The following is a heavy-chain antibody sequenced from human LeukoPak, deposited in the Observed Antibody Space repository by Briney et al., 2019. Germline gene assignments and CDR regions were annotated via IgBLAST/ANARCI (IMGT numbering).Heavy chain of an antibody. Sequence: SETLSLTCTVSGGSISSSSYYWGWIRQPPGKGLEWIGSIYYSGSTYYNPSLKSRVTISVDTSKNQFSLKLSSVTAADTAVYYCARAPRGVLYYYYYYMDVWGKGTTVTVSS. CDR1: GGSISSSSYY. D-gene: IGHD3-10*01. V-gene: IGHV4-39*07. J-gene: IGHJ6*03. CDR3: ARAPRGVLYYYYYYMDV. CDR2: IYYSGST.